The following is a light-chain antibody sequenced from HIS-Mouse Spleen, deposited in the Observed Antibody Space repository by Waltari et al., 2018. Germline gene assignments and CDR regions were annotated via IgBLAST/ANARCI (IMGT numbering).Light chain of an antibody. J-gene: IGLJ2*01. CDR3: QVWDSSSDHVV. CDR1: NIGSKR. CDR2: DDS. Sequence: SYVLTQPPSVSVAPGKTARITCGGNNIGSKRVPWYQQKPGQAPVLVVYDDSDWPSGIPERFSGSNSGNTATLTISRVEAGDKADYYCQVWDSSSDHVVFGGGTKLTVL. V-gene: IGLV3-21*03.